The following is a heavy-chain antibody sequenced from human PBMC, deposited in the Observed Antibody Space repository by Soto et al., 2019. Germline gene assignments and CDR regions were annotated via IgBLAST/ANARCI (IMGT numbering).Heavy chain of an antibody. CDR3: ASKRYCSGGSCYDDY. Sequence: QLQLQESGPGLVKPSETLSLTCTVSGGSISSSSYYWGWIRQPPGKGLEWIGSIYYSGSTYYNPSLKSRVSISVDTSKNHFSLKLSSVTAADTAVYYCASKRYCSGGSCYDDYWGQGTLVTVSS. CDR2: IYYSGST. J-gene: IGHJ4*02. D-gene: IGHD2-15*01. V-gene: IGHV4-39*02. CDR1: GGSISSSSYY.